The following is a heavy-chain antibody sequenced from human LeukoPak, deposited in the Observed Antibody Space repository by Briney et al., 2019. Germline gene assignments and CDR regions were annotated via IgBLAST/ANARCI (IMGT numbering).Heavy chain of an antibody. CDR2: IYYSGST. D-gene: IGHD2-15*01. V-gene: IGHV4-59*01. J-gene: IGHJ5*02. CDR1: GGSISSYY. CDR3: ARTSGYCSGGSCYREWWFDP. Sequence: SETLSLTCTVSGGSISSYYWSWIRQPPGKGLEWIGYIYYSGSTNYNPSLKSRVTISVDTSKNQFSLKLSSVTAADTAVYYCARTSGYCSGGSCYREWWFDPWGQGTLVTVSS.